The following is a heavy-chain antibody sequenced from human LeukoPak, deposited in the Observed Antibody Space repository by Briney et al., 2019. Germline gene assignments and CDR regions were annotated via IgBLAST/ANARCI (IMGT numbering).Heavy chain of an antibody. CDR3: ARAGIVVVPAAKMDYYYMDV. D-gene: IGHD2-2*01. CDR1: GYTFTSYD. V-gene: IGHV1-8*03. J-gene: IGHJ6*03. CDR2: MNPNSGNT. Sequence: ASVKVCCKASGYTFTSYDINWVRLATGQGLEWMGWMNPNSGNTGYAQKFQGRVNITRNTSISTAYMELSSLRSEDTAVYYCARAGIVVVPAAKMDYYYMDVWGKGTTVTVSS.